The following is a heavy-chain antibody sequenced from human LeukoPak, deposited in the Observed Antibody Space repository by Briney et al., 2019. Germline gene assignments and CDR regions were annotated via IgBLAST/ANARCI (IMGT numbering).Heavy chain of an antibody. D-gene: IGHD6-13*01. CDR2: ISYDGSNK. CDR3: AKDRVAAAGTGGNWFDP. CDR1: GFTFSSYG. Sequence: GGSLRLSCAASGFTFSSYGMHWVRQAPGKGLEWVAVISYDGSNKYYADSVKGRFTISRDNSKNTLYLQMNSLRAEDTAVYYCAKDRVAAAGTGGNWFDPWGQGTLATVSS. J-gene: IGHJ5*02. V-gene: IGHV3-30*18.